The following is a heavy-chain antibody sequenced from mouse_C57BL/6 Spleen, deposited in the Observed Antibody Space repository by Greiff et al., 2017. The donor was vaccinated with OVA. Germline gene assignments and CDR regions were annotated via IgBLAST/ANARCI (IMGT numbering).Heavy chain of an antibody. CDR2: IYPGDGDT. D-gene: IGHD2-4*01. J-gene: IGHJ2*01. CDR3: AREGDYDGYYFDY. CDR1: GYAFSSSW. V-gene: IGHV1-82*01. Sequence: VKLMESGPELVKPGASVKISCKASGYAFSSSWMNWVKQRPGKGLEWIGRIYPGDGDTNYNGKFKGKATLTADKSSSTAYMQLSSLTSEDSAVYFCAREGDYDGYYFDYWGQGTTLTVSS.